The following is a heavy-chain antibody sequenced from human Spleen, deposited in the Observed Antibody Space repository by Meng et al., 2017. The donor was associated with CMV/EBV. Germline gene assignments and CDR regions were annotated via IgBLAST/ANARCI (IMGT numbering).Heavy chain of an antibody. J-gene: IGHJ6*02. D-gene: IGHD2-2*02. CDR2: IKEDGSER. CDR1: GSTFSSYG. V-gene: IGHV3-7*01. Sequence: GGSLRLSCATSGSTFSSYGMHWVRQAPGKGLEWVANIKEDGSERYYVESAKGRFTISRDNAKNSLYLQMNSLRADDSAVYYCARDAEVAPAALRTFYYYAMDVWGQGSTVTVSS. CDR3: ARDAEVAPAALRTFYYYAMDV.